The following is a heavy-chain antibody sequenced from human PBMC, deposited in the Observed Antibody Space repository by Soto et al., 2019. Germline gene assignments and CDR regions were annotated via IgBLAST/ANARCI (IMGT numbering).Heavy chain of an antibody. Sequence: QEQLVESGGGVAQPGRSLRLSCAASRFAFSSYAMHWVPKAPGKGLGWVAVISYDGGYENYADSVKGRFTVSRDNSKNTLWLQMNSLRPEDTALYYCAKGTTVTPWRYLDLWGQGTLVTVSS. CDR2: ISYDGGYE. J-gene: IGHJ2*01. CDR1: RFAFSSYA. D-gene: IGHD4-17*01. CDR3: AKGTTVTPWRYLDL. V-gene: IGHV3-30*18.